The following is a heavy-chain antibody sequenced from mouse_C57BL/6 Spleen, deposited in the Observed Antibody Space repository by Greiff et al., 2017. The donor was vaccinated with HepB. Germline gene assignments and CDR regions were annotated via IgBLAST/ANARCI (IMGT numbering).Heavy chain of an antibody. V-gene: IGHV1-52*01. D-gene: IGHD2-4*01. CDR1: GYTFTSYW. CDR3: AYYDYGFDY. CDR2: IDPSDSET. J-gene: IGHJ2*01. Sequence: QVHVKQPGAELVRPGSSVKLSCKASGYTFTSYWMHWVKQRPIQGLEWIGNIDPSDSETHYNQKFKDKATLTVDKSSSTAYMQLSSLTSEDSAVYYCAYYDYGFDYWGQGTTLTVSS.